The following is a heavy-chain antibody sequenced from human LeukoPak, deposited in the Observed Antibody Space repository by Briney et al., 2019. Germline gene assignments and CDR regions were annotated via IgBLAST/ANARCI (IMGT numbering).Heavy chain of an antibody. D-gene: IGHD3-10*01. CDR1: GATFSSDA. V-gene: IGHV1-69*01. Sequence: SVKVSCKASGATFSSDAISWVRQAPGQGLEWMGGIIPIFGTANYAQKFQGRVTITADESTSTAYMELSSLRSEDTAAYYCAILTNRNYGDYWGQGTLVTVSS. CDR3: AILTNRNYGDY. J-gene: IGHJ4*02. CDR2: IIPIFGTA.